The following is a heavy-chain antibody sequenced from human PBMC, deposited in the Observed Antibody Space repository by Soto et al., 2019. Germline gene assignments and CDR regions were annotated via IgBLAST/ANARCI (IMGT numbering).Heavy chain of an antibody. V-gene: IGHV1-46*01. J-gene: IGHJ4*02. D-gene: IGHD3-22*01. CDR1: GYTFTSYY. CDR2: INPSGGST. Sequence: ASVNVSCKSSGYTFTSYYIHWVRQAPGQGLEWMGIINPSGGSTSYAQKFQGRVTMTRDTSTSTVYMELSSLRSEDTAVYYCARLGRDYDSSAHGPFAYWGQGTLVTVSS. CDR3: ARLGRDYDSSAHGPFAY.